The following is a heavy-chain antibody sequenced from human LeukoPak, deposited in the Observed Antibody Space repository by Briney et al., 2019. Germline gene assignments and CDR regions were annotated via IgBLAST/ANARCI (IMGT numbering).Heavy chain of an antibody. CDR2: ISAYNGNA. D-gene: IGHD3-10*01. CDR1: GYTFTSYG. V-gene: IGHV1-18*01. Sequence: ASVKVSCKASGYTFTSYGISWVRQAPGQGLEWMGWISAYNGNAKYAQKLQRRVTMTTDTSTSTAYMELRSLRSDDSAVYYCAREVEYYYGSGSHYYYYGMDVWGQGTTVTVSS. CDR3: AREVEYYYGSGSHYYYYGMDV. J-gene: IGHJ6*02.